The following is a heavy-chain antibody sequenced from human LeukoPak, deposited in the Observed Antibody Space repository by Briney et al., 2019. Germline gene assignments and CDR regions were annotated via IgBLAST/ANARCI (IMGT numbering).Heavy chain of an antibody. CDR3: ARDPSSVTLYFFDY. Sequence: ASVKVSCKASGYTFRGNYIHWLRLAPGQGLEWMGWIDANNGDTKSAQKFQGRATMSRDTSISTAYMDLSSLSPDDAAVYYCARDPSSVTLYFFDYWGQGTLVTVSS. D-gene: IGHD4-11*01. J-gene: IGHJ4*02. CDR1: GYTFRGNY. CDR2: IDANNGDT. V-gene: IGHV1-2*02.